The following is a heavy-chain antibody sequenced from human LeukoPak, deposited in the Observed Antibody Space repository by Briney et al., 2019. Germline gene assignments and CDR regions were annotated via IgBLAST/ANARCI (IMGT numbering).Heavy chain of an antibody. Sequence: SETLSLTCTVSGGSISSSSYYWGWIRQPPGKGLEWIGSIYYSGSTYYNPSLKSRVTISVDTSKNQFSLKLSSVTAADTAVYYCARLVGYFDWLSNHNALDYWGQGTLVTASS. CDR2: IYYSGST. D-gene: IGHD3-9*01. V-gene: IGHV4-39*01. J-gene: IGHJ4*02. CDR1: GGSISSSSYY. CDR3: ARLVGYFDWLSNHNALDY.